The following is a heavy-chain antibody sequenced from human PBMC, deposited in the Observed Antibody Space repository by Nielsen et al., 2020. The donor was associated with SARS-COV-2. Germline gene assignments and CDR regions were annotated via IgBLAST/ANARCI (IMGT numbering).Heavy chain of an antibody. J-gene: IGHJ6*02. CDR3: AVCTSCYTHYYYYGMDV. V-gene: IGHV3-23*01. CDR1: GFTFSSYA. D-gene: IGHD2-2*02. Sequence: GESLKISCAASGFTFSSYAMSWVRQAPGKGLEWVSAISGSGGSTYYADSVKGRFTISRDNSKNTLYLQMNSLRAEDTAVYYCAVCTSCYTHYYYYGMDVWGQGTTVTVSS. CDR2: ISGSGGST.